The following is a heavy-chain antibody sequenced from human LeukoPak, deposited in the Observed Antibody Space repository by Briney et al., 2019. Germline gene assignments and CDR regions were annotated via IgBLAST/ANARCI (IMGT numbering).Heavy chain of an antibody. CDR3: PRAGYDILTGSQGWFDP. Sequence: PGGSLRLSCAASGFTFDDYGMSWVRQAPWKGLEWVSGINWNGGSTGYADSVKGRFTISRDNAKNSLYLQMNSLRAEDTALYHFPRAGYDILTGSQGWFDPWGQGTLVTVSS. J-gene: IGHJ5*02. CDR2: INWNGGST. D-gene: IGHD3-9*01. V-gene: IGHV3-20*01. CDR1: GFTFDDYG.